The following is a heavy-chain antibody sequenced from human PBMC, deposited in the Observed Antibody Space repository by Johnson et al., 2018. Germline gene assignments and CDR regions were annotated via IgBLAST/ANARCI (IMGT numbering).Heavy chain of an antibody. CDR3: AKGRRPDYYYYYMDV. CDR1: RFTFSSFS. D-gene: IGHD1-1*01. V-gene: IGHV3-21*01. J-gene: IGHJ6*03. CDR2: ISSSSRYI. Sequence: VQLVESGGGLVKPGGSLRLSCAASRFTFSSFSLNWVRQAPGKGLEWVSSISSSSRYIHSADSVKGRFTISRDNAKNSLYLQMNSLRAEEPAVYYCAKGRRPDYYYYYMDVWGKGTTVTVSS.